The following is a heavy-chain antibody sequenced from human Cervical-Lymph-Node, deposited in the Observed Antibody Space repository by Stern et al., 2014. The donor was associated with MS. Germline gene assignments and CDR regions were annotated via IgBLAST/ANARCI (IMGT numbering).Heavy chain of an antibody. Sequence: EVQLVESGGGLVKPGGSLRLSCSAPGFTIRGYSMHWVRQAPGKGLEWVSSISGMSNYIDYADSVKGRFTISRDNAKKSLYLQINSLRTEDTAVYYCARSPEMPPYFDGWGQGTLVTVSP. CDR3: ARSPEMPPYFDG. CDR2: ISGMSNYI. CDR1: GFTIRGYS. V-gene: IGHV3-21*01. D-gene: IGHD5-24*01. J-gene: IGHJ4*02.